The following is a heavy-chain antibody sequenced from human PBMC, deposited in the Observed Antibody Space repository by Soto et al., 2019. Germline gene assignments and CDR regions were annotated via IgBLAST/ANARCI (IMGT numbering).Heavy chain of an antibody. CDR1: GGSINDYY. V-gene: IGHV4-4*07. CDR2: IYTSGST. D-gene: IGHD3-22*01. J-gene: IGHJ3*02. CDR3: ARVFRLYDSSGYYKGDAFDI. Sequence: KPSETLSLTCTASGGSINDYYWSWIRQPAGKGLEWIGRIYTSGSTNYNPSLKSRVTMSVDTSKNQFSLKLSSVTAADTAVYYCARVFRLYDSSGYYKGDAFDIWGQGTMVTVSS.